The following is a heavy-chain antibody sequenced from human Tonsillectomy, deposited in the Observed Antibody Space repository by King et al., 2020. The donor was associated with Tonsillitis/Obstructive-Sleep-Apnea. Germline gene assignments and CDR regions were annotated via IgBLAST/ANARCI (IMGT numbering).Heavy chain of an antibody. CDR1: GFTFSNYA. CDR2: ISYDGNNK. Sequence: VQLVESGGGVVQPGRPLRLSCAASGFTFSNYAIHWVRQAPGKGLDWVAVISYDGNNKYYADYVKGRFTISRDNSKNTLYLQMNSLRVEDTAVYYCARAVDYYGSGINYFRGMDVWGQGTTVTVSS. J-gene: IGHJ6*02. V-gene: IGHV3-30-3*01. CDR3: ARAVDYYGSGINYFRGMDV. D-gene: IGHD3-10*01.